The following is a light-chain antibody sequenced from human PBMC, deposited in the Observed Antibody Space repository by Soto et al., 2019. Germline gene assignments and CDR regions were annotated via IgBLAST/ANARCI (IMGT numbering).Light chain of an antibody. Sequence: IQMTQSPSSLSASVGDRVTITCRASQGIRNDLGWYQQNPWKAPKLLIYAASSLQSGVPPRSSGSGCGTDFTLTSSRLQPEDFAPYCCIRDYTYPCTCCQATKVDI. V-gene: IGKV1-6*01. CDR1: QGIRND. CDR2: AAS. CDR3: IRDYTYPCT. J-gene: IGKJ1*01.